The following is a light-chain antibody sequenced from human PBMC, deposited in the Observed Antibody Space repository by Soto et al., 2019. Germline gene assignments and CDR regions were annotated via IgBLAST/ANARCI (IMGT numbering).Light chain of an antibody. CDR1: SSDVGGYNY. Sequence: QSALTQPPSASGSPGQSVTISCTGTSSDVGGYNYVSWYQQHPGKAPKLMIYEVTKRPSGVPDRFSGSKSGNTASLTVSGLQADDEAHYYCSSYAGSSTSYVFGTGTKLTVL. V-gene: IGLV2-8*01. CDR2: EVT. J-gene: IGLJ1*01. CDR3: SSYAGSSTSYV.